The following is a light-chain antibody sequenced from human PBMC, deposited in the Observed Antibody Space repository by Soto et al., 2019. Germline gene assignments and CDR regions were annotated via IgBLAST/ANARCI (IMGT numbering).Light chain of an antibody. CDR2: GAS. J-gene: IGKJ1*01. CDR3: QQYGSSQT. Sequence: EIVMTQSPATLSVSPGGRATLSCRASQSVSSNYLAWYQQKPGQAPRLLIYGASIRATGIPDRFSGSGSGTDFTLTISRLEPEDFAVYYCQQYGSSQTFGQGTKVDI. V-gene: IGKV3-20*01. CDR1: QSVSSNY.